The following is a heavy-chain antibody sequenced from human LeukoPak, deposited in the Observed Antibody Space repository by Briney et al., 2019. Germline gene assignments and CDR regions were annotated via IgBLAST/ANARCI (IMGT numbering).Heavy chain of an antibody. CDR1: GGSPSSHH. CDR2: IDKSGST. V-gene: IGHV4-59*11. CDR3: ARGGVIRSGYWGSRRGYYFES. D-gene: IGHD3-3*01. J-gene: IGHJ4*02. Sequence: SETLSLTCTVSGGSPSSHHWSWIRQSPGKALEWIGYIDKSGSTNYSPSLKSRAAISIDTSKTQFSLKLSSVAAADTAVYYCARGGVIRSGYWGSRRGYYFESWGQGALVTVST.